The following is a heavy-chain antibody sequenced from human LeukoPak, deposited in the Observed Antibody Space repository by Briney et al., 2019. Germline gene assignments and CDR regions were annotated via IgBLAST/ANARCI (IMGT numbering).Heavy chain of an antibody. J-gene: IGHJ4*02. V-gene: IGHV1-69*13. CDR2: IIPIFGTA. Sequence: ASVKVSCKASGGTFSSYAISWVRQAPGQGLEWMGGIIPIFGTANYAQKFQGRVTITADESTSTAYMELSSLRSEDTAVYYCARALRSGLMVYAIDYYFDYWGQGTLVTVSS. D-gene: IGHD2-8*01. CDR1: GGTFSSYA. CDR3: ARALRSGLMVYAIDYYFDY.